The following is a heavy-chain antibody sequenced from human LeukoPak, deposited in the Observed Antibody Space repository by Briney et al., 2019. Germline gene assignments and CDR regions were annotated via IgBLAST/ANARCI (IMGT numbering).Heavy chain of an antibody. J-gene: IGHJ5*02. CDR3: ASTSGTYRFDP. V-gene: IGHV3-74*01. Sequence: PAGGSLRLSCAASGFTFSNYWMHWVRQAPGKGLVWVSRINSDGSTTTYADSVKGRFTISIDNAKNILYLQMNSLRADDTAVYYCASTSGTYRFDPWGQGTLATVSS. CDR2: INSDGSTT. D-gene: IGHD1-26*01. CDR1: GFTFSNYW.